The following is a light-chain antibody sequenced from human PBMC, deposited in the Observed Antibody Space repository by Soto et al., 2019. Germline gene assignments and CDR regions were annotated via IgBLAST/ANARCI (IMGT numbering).Light chain of an antibody. V-gene: IGLV2-14*01. J-gene: IGLJ1*01. CDR3: VSYTPSPTYV. CDR2: DVA. Sequence: QSVLTQPPSASGSPGQSVTISCTGTSSDVGGYNYVSWYQQHPGKAPKLIIYDVANRPSGVSNRFSGSKSGSTAPLIISRLQTEDEADYYCVSYTPSPTYVFGTGTKLTVL. CDR1: SSDVGGYNY.